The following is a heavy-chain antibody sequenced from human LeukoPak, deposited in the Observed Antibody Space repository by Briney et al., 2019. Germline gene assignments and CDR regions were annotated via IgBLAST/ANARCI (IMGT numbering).Heavy chain of an antibody. J-gene: IGHJ6*03. CDR3: AREMAFYDILTGDSNYYSMDV. V-gene: IGHV3-48*04. D-gene: IGHD3-9*01. CDR1: GFTFSSYS. CDR2: ITSSGSTI. Sequence: GASLRLSCAASGFTFSSYSMNWVRQAPGKGLEWVSYITSSGSTIYYADSVKGRFTISRDNAKDSLYLQMNSLRAEDTALYYCAREMAFYDILTGDSNYYSMDVWGRGTTVTVSS.